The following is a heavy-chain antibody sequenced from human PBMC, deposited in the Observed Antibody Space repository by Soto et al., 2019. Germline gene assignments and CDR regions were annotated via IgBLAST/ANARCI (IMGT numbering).Heavy chain of an antibody. Sequence: RASVKVSCKVSGYTLTELSMHWVRQAPGKGLEWMGGFDPEDGETIYAQKFQGRVTMTEDTSTDTAYMELSSLRSEDTAVYYCATDRRIAAAGLDAFDIWGQGTMVTVSS. J-gene: IGHJ3*02. CDR2: FDPEDGET. D-gene: IGHD6-13*01. CDR3: ATDRRIAAAGLDAFDI. CDR1: GYTLTELS. V-gene: IGHV1-24*01.